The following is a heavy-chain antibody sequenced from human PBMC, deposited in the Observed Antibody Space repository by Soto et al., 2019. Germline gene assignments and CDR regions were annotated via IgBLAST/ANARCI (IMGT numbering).Heavy chain of an antibody. Sequence: SVKVSCKASGYTFTSYGISWVRQAPGQGLEWMGWISAYNGNTNYAQKLQGRVTMTTDTSTSTAYMELRSLRSDDTAVYYCARERYYDILTGYEGTYGMDVWGQGTTVTVS. D-gene: IGHD3-9*01. CDR2: ISAYNGNT. CDR1: GYTFTSYG. J-gene: IGHJ6*02. V-gene: IGHV1-18*01. CDR3: ARERYYDILTGYEGTYGMDV.